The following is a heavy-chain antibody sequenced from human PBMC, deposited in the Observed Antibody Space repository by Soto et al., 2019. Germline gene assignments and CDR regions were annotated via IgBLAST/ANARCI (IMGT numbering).Heavy chain of an antibody. CDR3: ARVGYYYDSSGYYNWFDP. CDR2: INSDGSST. D-gene: IGHD3-22*01. CDR1: GFTFSSYW. Sequence: GGSLRLSCAASGFTFSSYWMHWVRQAPGKGLVWVSRINSDGSSTSYADSVKGRFTISRDNAKNTLYLQMNSLRAEDTAVYYCARVGYYYDSSGYYNWFDPWGQGTLVTVSS. J-gene: IGHJ5*02. V-gene: IGHV3-74*01.